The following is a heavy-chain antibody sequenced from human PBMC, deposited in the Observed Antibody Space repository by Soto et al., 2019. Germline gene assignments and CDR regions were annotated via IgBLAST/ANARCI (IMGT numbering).Heavy chain of an antibody. D-gene: IGHD3-22*01. V-gene: IGHV3-23*01. CDR1: GFTFSSYA. J-gene: IGHJ4*02. CDR3: AKVLYDYDSSGYYYFDY. Sequence: GGSLRLSCAASGFTFSSYAVSWVRQAPGKGPEWISSISGSGSTINYADSVKGRFTISRDNSKNTLYLQMSSLRAEDTAVYYCAKVLYDYDSSGYYYFDYWGQGPMVIVSS. CDR2: ISGSGSTI.